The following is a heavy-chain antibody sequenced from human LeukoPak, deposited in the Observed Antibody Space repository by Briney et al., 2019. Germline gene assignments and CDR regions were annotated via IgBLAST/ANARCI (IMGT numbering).Heavy chain of an antibody. CDR3: ATDFSYQLLSQ. D-gene: IGHD2-2*01. Sequence: ASVKVSCKASGYTFTSYDINWVRQATGQGLEWMGWMNPNSGNTGYAQKFQGRVTMTEDTSTDTAYMELSSLRSEDTAVYYCATDFSYQLLSQWGQGTLVTVSS. CDR1: GYTFTSYD. J-gene: IGHJ4*02. V-gene: IGHV1-8*01. CDR2: MNPNSGNT.